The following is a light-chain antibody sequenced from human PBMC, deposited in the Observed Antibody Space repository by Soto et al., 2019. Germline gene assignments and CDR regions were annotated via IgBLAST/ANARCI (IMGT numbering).Light chain of an antibody. Sequence: DIQMTQSPSTLSASVGDRVIITCRASQSLNNWLAWYQQRPGKAPKLLIYKATNLQNGVPSRFSCSGSGTEFTLTISSLQPDDFATYYCQQYNGYSWTFGQGTKVEVQ. J-gene: IGKJ1*01. CDR1: QSLNNW. V-gene: IGKV1-5*03. CDR2: KAT. CDR3: QQYNGYSWT.